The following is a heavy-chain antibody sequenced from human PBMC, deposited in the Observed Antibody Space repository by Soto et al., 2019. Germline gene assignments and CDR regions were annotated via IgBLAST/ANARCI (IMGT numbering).Heavy chain of an antibody. D-gene: IGHD1-26*01. CDR3: ARDYASRIGGSGNGFDY. J-gene: IGHJ4*02. CDR2: IYYSGST. V-gene: IGHV4-61*01. CDR1: GGSVSSGSYY. Sequence: QVQLQESGPGLVKPSETLSLTCTVSGGSVSSGSYYWSWIRQPPGKGLEWIGYIYYSGSTNYNPSLKSRVTISVDSSQNQFSLKLSSVTAADTAVYYCARDYASRIGGSGNGFDYWGQGTLVTVSS.